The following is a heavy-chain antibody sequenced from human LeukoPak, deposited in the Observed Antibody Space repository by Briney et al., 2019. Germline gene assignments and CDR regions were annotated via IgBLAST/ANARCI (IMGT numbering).Heavy chain of an antibody. CDR1: GGSIRSDY. CDR2: IHYSGST. CDR3: ARLGRKTSVVPPDFDC. Sequence: SETLSLTCTVPGGSIRSDYWSWVRQPPGKGLEWIGYIHYSGSTNYNASLRSRVTMSVDMSKNQFSLKLTSVTAADTAVYYCARLGRKTSVVPPDFDCWGQGTLVTVSS. J-gene: IGHJ4*02. V-gene: IGHV4-59*01. D-gene: IGHD4-23*01.